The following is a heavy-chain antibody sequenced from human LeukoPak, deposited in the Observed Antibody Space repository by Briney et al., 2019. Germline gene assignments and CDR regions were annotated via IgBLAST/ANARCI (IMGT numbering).Heavy chain of an antibody. D-gene: IGHD6-19*01. CDR1: GGSISSSTYY. V-gene: IGHV4-39*01. Sequence: SETLSHTCTVSGGSISSSTYYWGWIRQPPGKGLEWIGSIYYSGSTYYNPSLKSRVTISVDTSKNQFSLKLTSVTAADTAVYYCAGGYSSGWYGAAFDIWGQGTMVTVSS. CDR2: IYYSGST. J-gene: IGHJ3*02. CDR3: AGGYSSGWYGAAFDI.